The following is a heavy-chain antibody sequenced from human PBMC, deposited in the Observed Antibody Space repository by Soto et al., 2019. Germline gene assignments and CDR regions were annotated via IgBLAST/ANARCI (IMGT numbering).Heavy chain of an antibody. CDR3: ATSGGYRRPNDI. D-gene: IGHD2-15*01. CDR2: IYYSGST. Sequence: QVQLQESGPGLVKTSQTLSLTCTVAGGSISSGDYYWRWFRQPPGKGLEWIGYIYYSGSTYYNPSLKSRVTISVDTSKNQFSLKLSSVTAADTAVYYCATSGGYRRPNDIWGQGTMVTVSS. CDR1: GGSISSGDYY. V-gene: IGHV4-30-4*01. J-gene: IGHJ3*02.